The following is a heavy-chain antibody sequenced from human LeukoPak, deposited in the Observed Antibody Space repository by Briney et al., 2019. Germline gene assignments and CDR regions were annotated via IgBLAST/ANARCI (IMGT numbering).Heavy chain of an antibody. D-gene: IGHD6-13*01. CDR2: ISASGGNT. CDR3: AKGSPHQYSSSWPSSFDS. CDR1: GFTFNTYA. J-gene: IGHJ4*02. Sequence: GGSLRLSCAASGFTFNTYAMTSVRQAPGKGLEWVSSISASGGNTYYPDSVKGRFTISRDNTKNALYLQMNSLRAEDAAVYYCAKGSPHQYSSSWPSSFDSWGQGTLVTVSS. V-gene: IGHV3-23*01.